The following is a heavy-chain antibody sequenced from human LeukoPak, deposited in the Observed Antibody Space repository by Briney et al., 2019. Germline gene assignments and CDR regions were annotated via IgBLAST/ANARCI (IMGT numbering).Heavy chain of an antibody. D-gene: IGHD6-13*01. J-gene: IGHJ4*02. CDR1: GGSISSSPYF. Sequence: SETLSLTCTVSGGSISSSPYFWGWIRQPPRKVLEWIGSLYNSGSTYSNPSLKSRATISVDTSKNQCSLKLRSVTAADTAVYYCARDRSAAPADYWGQGTLVTVSS. V-gene: IGHV4-39*07. CDR2: LYNSGST. CDR3: ARDRSAAPADY.